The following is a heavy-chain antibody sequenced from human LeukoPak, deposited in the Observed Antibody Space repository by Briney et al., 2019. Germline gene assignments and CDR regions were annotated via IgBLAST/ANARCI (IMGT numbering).Heavy chain of an antibody. Sequence: SETLSLTCTVSGGSIRSYYWSWIRQPPGKGLEWIGYIYYSGSTNYNPSLKGRATISLDTSKNQFSLKLSSVTAADTAVYYCARHSRTYYDILTGPYGGFFDFWGQRTLVTVSS. V-gene: IGHV4-59*08. CDR3: ARHSRTYYDILTGPYGGFFDF. CDR1: GGSIRSYY. D-gene: IGHD3-9*01. J-gene: IGHJ4*02. CDR2: IYYSGST.